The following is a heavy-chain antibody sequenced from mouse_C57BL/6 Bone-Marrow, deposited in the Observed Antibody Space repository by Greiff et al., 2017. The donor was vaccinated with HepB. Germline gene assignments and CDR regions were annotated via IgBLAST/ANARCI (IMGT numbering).Heavy chain of an antibody. J-gene: IGHJ4*01. CDR1: GYTFTSYW. CDR2: IDPNSGGT. V-gene: IGHV1-72*01. CDR3: AREKMNGYYAPFAMDY. D-gene: IGHD2-3*01. Sequence: QVQLQQPGAELVKPGASVKLSCKASGYTFTSYWMHWVKQMPGRGLEWIGRIDPNSGGTKYNEKFKSKATLTVDKPSSTAYMQLSSLTSEDAAVYYCAREKMNGYYAPFAMDYWGQGTSVTVSS.